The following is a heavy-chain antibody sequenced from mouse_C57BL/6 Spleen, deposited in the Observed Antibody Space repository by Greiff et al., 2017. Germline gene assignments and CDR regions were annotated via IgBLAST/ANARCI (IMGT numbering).Heavy chain of an antibody. J-gene: IGHJ2*01. D-gene: IGHD2-5*01. CDR3: ARYSYYSNLWDY. CDR1: GFTFTDYY. V-gene: IGHV7-3*01. Sequence: EVMLVESGGGLVQPGGSLSLSCAASGFTFTDYYMSWVRQPPGKALEWLGFIRNKANGYTTEYSASVKGRFTISRDNSQIIRYRQMNALRTEDSATYYCARYSYYSNLWDYWGQGTTLTVSS. CDR2: IRNKANGYTT.